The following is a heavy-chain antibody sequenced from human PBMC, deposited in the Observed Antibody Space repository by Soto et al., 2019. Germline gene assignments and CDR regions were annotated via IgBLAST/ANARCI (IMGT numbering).Heavy chain of an antibody. CDR1: GGSISSGDYY. CDR2: IYYSGST. J-gene: IGHJ6*02. Sequence: ASETLSLTCTVSGGSISSGDYYWSWIRQPPGKGLEWIGYIYYSGSTYYNPSLKSRVTISVDTSKNQFSLKLSSVTAADTAVYYCARDTYYDILTGYRYFDYYGMDVWGQGTTVTVSS. CDR3: ARDTYYDILTGYRYFDYYGMDV. D-gene: IGHD3-9*01. V-gene: IGHV4-30-4*01.